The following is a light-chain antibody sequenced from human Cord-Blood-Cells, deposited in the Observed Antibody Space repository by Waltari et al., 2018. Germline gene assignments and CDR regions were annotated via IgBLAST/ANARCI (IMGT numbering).Light chain of an antibody. V-gene: IGKV1-39*01. J-gene: IGKJ4*01. CDR1: QSISSY. Sequence: DIQMTQSPSSLSASVGDRVTITCRASQSISSYLNWYQQKPGKAPKLLIYAASSLQSGVPSRFSGSGSGTDFTLTSSSLQPEDFATYYCQQSYSTPPELTFGGGTKVEIK. CDR2: AAS. CDR3: QQSYSTPPELT.